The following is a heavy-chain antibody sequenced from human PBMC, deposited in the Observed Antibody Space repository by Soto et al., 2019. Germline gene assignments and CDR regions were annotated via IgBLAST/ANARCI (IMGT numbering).Heavy chain of an antibody. J-gene: IGHJ3*02. D-gene: IGHD5-18*01. CDR1: GYTFTSYG. V-gene: IGHV1-18*01. Sequence: QVQLVQSGAEVKKPGASVKVSCKASGYTFTSYGISWVRQAPGQGLEWMGWISAYNGNTNYAQKLQGRVTMTTDTATSTAYMELRSLRSDDTAVYYCARDQAGYSYASGAFDIWGQGTMVTVSS. CDR3: ARDQAGYSYASGAFDI. CDR2: ISAYNGNT.